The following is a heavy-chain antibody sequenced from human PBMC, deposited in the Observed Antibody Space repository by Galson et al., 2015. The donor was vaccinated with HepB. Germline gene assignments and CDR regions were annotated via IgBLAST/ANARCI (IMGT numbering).Heavy chain of an antibody. V-gene: IGHV3-30*04. D-gene: IGHD3-10*01. CDR2: ISYDGSNI. CDR1: GFTFSSYA. J-gene: IGHJ3*02. Sequence: SLRLSCAASGFTFSSYAMHWVRQAPGKGLEWVAVISYDGSNIYYADSVKGRFTISRDNSKNTLYLQMNSLRAEDTAVYYCAKLSQPWSPRGAFDIWGQGTMVTVSS. CDR3: AKLSQPWSPRGAFDI.